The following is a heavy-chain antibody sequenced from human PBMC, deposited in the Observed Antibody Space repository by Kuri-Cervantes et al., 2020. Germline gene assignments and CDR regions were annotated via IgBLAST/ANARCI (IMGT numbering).Heavy chain of an antibody. J-gene: IGHJ6*02. D-gene: IGHD2-21*02. CDR1: GYTFTSYY. V-gene: IGHV1-8*01. CDR2: RNPNSGNT. CDR3: ARGRYCGGHCYYYYYYGMDV. Sequence: AAVMVSCKAAGYTFTSYYINWVRQATGRGLEWMGWRNPNSGNTGYAQKFQGTVTMTRNTSISTAYMELSRLRSEDTAVYYCARGRYCGGHCYYYYYYGMDVWGQGTTVTVSS.